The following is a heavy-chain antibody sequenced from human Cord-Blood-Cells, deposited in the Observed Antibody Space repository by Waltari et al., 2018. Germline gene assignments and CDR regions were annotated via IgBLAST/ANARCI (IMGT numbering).Heavy chain of an antibody. CDR3: AREGSITMVRGVIFDY. CDR1: GGNFSSYA. D-gene: IGHD3-10*01. Sequence: QVQLVQSGDEVKKPGSSVKVSCKASGGNFSSYAISWVRQAPGQGLEWMGRIIPILGIANYAQKFQGRVTITADKSTSTAYMELSSLRSEDTAVYYCAREGSITMVRGVIFDYWGQGTLVTVSS. J-gene: IGHJ4*02. CDR2: IIPILGIA. V-gene: IGHV1-69*09.